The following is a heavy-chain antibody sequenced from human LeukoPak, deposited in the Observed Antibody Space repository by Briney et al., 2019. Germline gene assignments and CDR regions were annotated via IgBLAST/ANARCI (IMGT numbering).Heavy chain of an antibody. Sequence: GASVRVSCKASGYTFTGYYVHWVRQAPGQGLEWMGWFNPNSGDTNYAKKFEGRVTMTRDTSISTAYMELSRLRSDDTAVYYCARTILEQWLVRAGDLDYGMDVWGQGTTLTVSS. CDR3: ARTILEQWLVRAGDLDYGMDV. J-gene: IGHJ6*02. CDR1: GYTFTGYY. D-gene: IGHD6-19*01. CDR2: FNPNSGDT. V-gene: IGHV1-2*02.